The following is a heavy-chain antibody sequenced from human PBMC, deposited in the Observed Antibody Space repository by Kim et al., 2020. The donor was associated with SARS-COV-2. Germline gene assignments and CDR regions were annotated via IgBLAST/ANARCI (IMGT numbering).Heavy chain of an antibody. D-gene: IGHD3-10*01. V-gene: IGHV3-23*02. J-gene: IGHJ4*02. CDR3: AKKFHYGSGSYLYYFDY. Sequence: VRGRFTISRDNSKNTLYLQMNSLRAEDTAVYYCAKKFHYGSGSYLYYFDYWGQGTLVTASS.